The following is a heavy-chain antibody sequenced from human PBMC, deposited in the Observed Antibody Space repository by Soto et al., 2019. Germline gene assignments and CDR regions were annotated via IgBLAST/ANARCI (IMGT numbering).Heavy chain of an antibody. D-gene: IGHD6-13*01. CDR3: ARDLSYSSSRDAFDI. Sequence: EVQLVESGGGLVQPGGSLRLSCAASGFTFSSYSMNWVRQAPGKGLEWVSYISSSSSTIYYADSVKGRFTISRDNAKNSLYLQMNSLRDEDTAVYYCARDLSYSSSRDAFDIWGQGTMVTVSS. J-gene: IGHJ3*02. V-gene: IGHV3-48*02. CDR2: ISSSSSTI. CDR1: GFTFSSYS.